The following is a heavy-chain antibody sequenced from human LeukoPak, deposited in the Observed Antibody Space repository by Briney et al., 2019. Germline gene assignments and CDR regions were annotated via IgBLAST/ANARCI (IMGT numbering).Heavy chain of an antibody. D-gene: IGHD4-17*01. CDR2: IYSGGST. CDR1: GFTVSSNY. V-gene: IGHV3-53*01. Sequence: GGSLRLSCAASGFTVSSNYMSWVRQAPGKGLEWVSVIYSGGSTYYADSVKGRFTISRDNSKNTLYLQMNSLRAEDTAVYYCAKDLYGDYASVRIDYWGQGTLVTVSS. J-gene: IGHJ4*02. CDR3: AKDLYGDYASVRIDY.